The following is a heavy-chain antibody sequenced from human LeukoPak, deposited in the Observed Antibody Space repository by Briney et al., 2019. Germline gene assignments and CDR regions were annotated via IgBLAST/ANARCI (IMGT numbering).Heavy chain of an antibody. V-gene: IGHV5-51*01. CDR3: ARRVGDTIFGVATHPTYYFDY. D-gene: IGHD3-3*01. J-gene: IGHJ4*02. CDR1: GYSFTSYW. CDR2: IYPGDSDT. Sequence: GESLKISCKGSGYSFTSYWIGWVRQMPGKGLEWMGIIYPGDSDTRYSPSFQGQVTISADKSISTAYLQWSSLKASDTAMYYCARRVGDTIFGVATHPTYYFDYWGQGTLVTVSS.